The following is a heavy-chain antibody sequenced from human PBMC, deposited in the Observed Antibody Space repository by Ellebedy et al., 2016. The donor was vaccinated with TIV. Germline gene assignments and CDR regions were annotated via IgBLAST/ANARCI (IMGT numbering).Heavy chain of an antibody. CDR1: GFTFSSNW. Sequence: GESLKISXAASGFTFSSNWMTWVRQAPGKGLEWVATIKEDGSEQYYVDSVKGRFTISRDNAKNSLYLQMNSLRPEDTAVYYCARLRPSSYFDYWGQGTLVTVSS. V-gene: IGHV3-7*01. J-gene: IGHJ4*02. CDR3: ARLRPSSYFDY. CDR2: IKEDGSEQ.